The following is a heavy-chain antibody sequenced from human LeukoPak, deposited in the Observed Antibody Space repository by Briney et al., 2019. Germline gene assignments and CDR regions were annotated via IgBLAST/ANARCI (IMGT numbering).Heavy chain of an antibody. J-gene: IGHJ4*02. V-gene: IGHV3-53*01. CDR3: ARRAGEYSHPYDY. D-gene: IGHD2-15*01. CDR1: GFTFSSYS. Sequence: PGGPLRLSCAASGFTFSSYSMSWVRQAPGKGLEWVSFIYSGGNTHYSDSVTGRFTISRDNSKNTLYLQMNSLRAEDTAIYYCARRAGEYSHPYDYWGQGTLVTVSS. CDR2: IYSGGNT.